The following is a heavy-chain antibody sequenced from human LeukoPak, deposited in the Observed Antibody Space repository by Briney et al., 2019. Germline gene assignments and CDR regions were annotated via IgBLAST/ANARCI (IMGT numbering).Heavy chain of an antibody. J-gene: IGHJ4*02. CDR3: AKDDRGEQQLVQGD. V-gene: IGHV3-30-3*01. D-gene: IGHD6-13*01. CDR1: GFTFSSYA. CDR2: ISYDGSNK. Sequence: GGSLRLSCAASGFTFSSYAMHWVRQAPGKGLEWVAVISYDGSNKYYADSVKGRFTISRDNSKNTLYLQMNSLRAEDTAVYYCAKDDRGEQQLVQGDWGQGTLVTVSS.